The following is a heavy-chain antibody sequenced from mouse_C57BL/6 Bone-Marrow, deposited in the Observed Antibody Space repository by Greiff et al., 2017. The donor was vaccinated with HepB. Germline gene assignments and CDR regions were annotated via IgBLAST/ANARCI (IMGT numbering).Heavy chain of an antibody. J-gene: IGHJ1*03. V-gene: IGHV1-81*01. D-gene: IGHD2-2*01. Sequence: VQLQQSGAELARPGASVKLSCKASGYTFTSYGISWVKQRTGQGLEWIGEIYPRSGNTYYNEKFKGKATLTADKSSSTAYMELRSLTSEDSAVYFCAREGWLPHWYFEVWGTGTTVTVSS. CDR1: GYTFTSYG. CDR2: IYPRSGNT. CDR3: AREGWLPHWYFEV.